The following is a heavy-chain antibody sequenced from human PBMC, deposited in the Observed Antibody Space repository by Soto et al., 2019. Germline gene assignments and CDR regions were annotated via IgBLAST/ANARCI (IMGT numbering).Heavy chain of an antibody. D-gene: IGHD2-15*01. J-gene: IGHJ4*02. CDR1: GFTFSSYA. V-gene: IGHV3-30-3*01. Sequence: GGSLRLSCAASGFTFSSYAMHWVRQAPGKGLEWVAVISYDGSNKYYADSVKGRFTISRDNSKNTLYLQMNSLRAEDTAVYYCAKGSSLGNCSGGSCYSSSFTLDYWGQGTLVTVSS. CDR2: ISYDGSNK. CDR3: AKGSSLGNCSGGSCYSSSFTLDY.